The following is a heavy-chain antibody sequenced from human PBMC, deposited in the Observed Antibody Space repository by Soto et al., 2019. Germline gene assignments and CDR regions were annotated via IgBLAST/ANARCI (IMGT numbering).Heavy chain of an antibody. D-gene: IGHD6-19*01. CDR2: INHSGST. J-gene: IGHJ4*02. V-gene: IGHV4-34*01. CDR3: ARGALTVAGSYYFDS. CDR1: GGSFSGYY. Sequence: PSETLSLTCAVYGGSFSGYYCSWIRQPPGKGLEWIGEINHSGSTNYNPSLKSRVTISVDTSKNQFSLKLSSVTAADTAVYYCARGALTVAGSYYFDSWGQRTPVTVSS.